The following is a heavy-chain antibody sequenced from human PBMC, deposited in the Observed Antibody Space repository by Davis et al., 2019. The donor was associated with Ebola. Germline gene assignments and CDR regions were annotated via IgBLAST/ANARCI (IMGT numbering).Heavy chain of an antibody. CDR2: VYYSGST. D-gene: IGHD1-14*01. J-gene: IGHJ6*02. V-gene: IGHV4-61*01. CDR1: GASVSSNSYY. Sequence: MPSETLSLSCTVSGASVSSNSYYWNWIRQPPGKGLEWFGYVYYSGSTNYNPSLKNRVTIALDTPKNQFSLQVSSVTAADTAVYYCARQPDTTSWDGHLDVWGQGTSVTVSS. CDR3: ARQPDTTSWDGHLDV.